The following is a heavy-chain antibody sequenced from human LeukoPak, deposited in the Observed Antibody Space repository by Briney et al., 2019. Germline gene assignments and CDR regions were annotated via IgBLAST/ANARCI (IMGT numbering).Heavy chain of an antibody. D-gene: IGHD3-22*01. V-gene: IGHV3-11*01. J-gene: IGHJ6*03. CDR3: ARAAYYYDDSGYSYQYYSYYMDV. CDR1: AFSFSDYY. CDR2: VSGDGTTI. Sequence: GGSLRLSCAASAFSFSDYYMSWIRQAPGKGLEWVSSVSGDGTTIYYADSVKGRFTISRDNAKNSLYLQMSSLRAEDTAVYYCARAAYYYDDSGYSYQYYSYYMDVWGKGTTVTVSS.